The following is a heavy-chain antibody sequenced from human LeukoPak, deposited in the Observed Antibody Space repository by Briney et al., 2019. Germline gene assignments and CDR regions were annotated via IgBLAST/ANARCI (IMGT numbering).Heavy chain of an antibody. J-gene: IGHJ6*02. CDR1: GFTFSSYE. V-gene: IGHV3-48*03. CDR3: ARDDSIFGVVITHYGMGV. CDR2: ISSSGSTI. Sequence: PGGSLRLSCAASGFTFSSYEMNWVRQAPGKGLEWVSYISSSGSTIYYADSVKGRFTISRDNAKNSLYLQMNSLRAEDTAVYYCARDDSIFGVVITHYGMGVWGQGTTVTVSS. D-gene: IGHD3-3*01.